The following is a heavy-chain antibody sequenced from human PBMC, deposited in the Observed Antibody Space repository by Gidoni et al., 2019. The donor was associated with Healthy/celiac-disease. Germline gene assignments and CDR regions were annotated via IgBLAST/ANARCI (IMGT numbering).Heavy chain of an antibody. CDR3: ARSYDSSGYYSTLYWYFDL. CDR2: ISGSGGST. CDR1: GFPFSSYA. D-gene: IGHD3-22*01. V-gene: IGHV3-23*01. J-gene: IGHJ2*01. Sequence: EVQLLESGGGLVQPGGSLRLSCAASGFPFSSYAMRWVRQAPGKGLEWVSAISGSGGSTYYADSVKGRFTISRDNSKNTLYLQMNSLRAEDTAVYYCARSYDSSGYYSTLYWYFDLWGRGTLVTVSS.